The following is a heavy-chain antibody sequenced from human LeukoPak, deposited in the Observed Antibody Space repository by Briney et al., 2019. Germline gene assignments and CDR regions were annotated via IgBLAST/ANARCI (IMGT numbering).Heavy chain of an antibody. J-gene: IGHJ4*02. CDR3: ARDGTYSSSWYTDY. V-gene: IGHV3-48*04. Sequence: GGSLRLSCAASGFTFSSYSMNWVRQAPGKGLEWVSYISSSSSTIYYADSVKGRFTISRGNAKNTLYLQMNSLRAEGTAVYYCARDGTYSSSWYTDYWGQGTLVTVSS. D-gene: IGHD6-13*01. CDR2: ISSSSSTI. CDR1: GFTFSSYS.